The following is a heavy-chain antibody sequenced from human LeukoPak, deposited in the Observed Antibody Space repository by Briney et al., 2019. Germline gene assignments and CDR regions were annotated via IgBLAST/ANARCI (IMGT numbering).Heavy chain of an antibody. D-gene: IGHD2-15*01. CDR3: AKQCSGGSCYFDY. J-gene: IGHJ4*02. CDR1: GFTFSSYA. Sequence: GGSLRLSCAASGFTFSSYAMSWVRQAPGKGLEWVSAISGSGGSTYYADSVKGRFTISRDNSKNTLYLQMNSLRAEDTAEYYCAKQCSGGSCYFDYWGQGTLVTVSS. V-gene: IGHV3-23*01. CDR2: ISGSGGST.